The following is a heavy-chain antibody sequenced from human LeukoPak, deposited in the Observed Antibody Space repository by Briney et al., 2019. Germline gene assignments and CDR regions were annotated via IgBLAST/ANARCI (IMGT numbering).Heavy chain of an antibody. V-gene: IGHV3-48*03. CDR1: GFTFSSYE. D-gene: IGHD2-15*01. Sequence: GGSLRLSCAASGFTFSSYEMNWVRQAPGKGLEWVSYISSSGSTIYYADSVKGRFTISRDNAKNSLYLQMNSLRAEDTAVYYCARGLGSWKRGFYYYYGMDVWGQGTTVTVSS. CDR3: ARGLGSWKRGFYYYYGMDV. CDR2: ISSSGSTI. J-gene: IGHJ6*02.